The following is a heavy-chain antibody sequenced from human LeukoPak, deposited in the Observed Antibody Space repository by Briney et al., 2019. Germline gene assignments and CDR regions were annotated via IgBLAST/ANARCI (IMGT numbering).Heavy chain of an antibody. D-gene: IGHD3-22*01. CDR1: GGSISSGGYY. CDR2: IYYSGST. V-gene: IGHV4-31*03. Sequence: SQTLSLTCTVSGGSISSGGYYWSWIRQHPGKGLEWIGYIYYSGSTYYNPSLKSRVTISVDTSKNQFSLKLSSVTAADTAVYYCARDRLDRPRYYYDSKEGGDAFDIWGQGTMVTVSS. CDR3: ARDRLDRPRYYYDSKEGGDAFDI. J-gene: IGHJ3*02.